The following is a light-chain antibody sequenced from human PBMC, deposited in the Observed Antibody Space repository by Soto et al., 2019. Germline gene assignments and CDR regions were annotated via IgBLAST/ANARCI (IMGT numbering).Light chain of an antibody. CDR1: QSVSSN. Sequence: CRASQSVSSNLAWYQQKPGQAPRLLIYGASTRATGIPARFSGCWYGKAFYLTVRRFRSEDFAVLSFQEYNCWAASTVGQGTKVDI. CDR2: GAS. J-gene: IGKJ1*01. CDR3: QEYNCWAAST. V-gene: IGKV3-15*01.